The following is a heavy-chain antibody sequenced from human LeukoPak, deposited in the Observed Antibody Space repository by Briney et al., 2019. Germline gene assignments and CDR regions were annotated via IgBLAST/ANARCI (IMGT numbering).Heavy chain of an antibody. V-gene: IGHV4-38-2*01. CDR2: IYHSGST. CDR3: ATPYCSSTSCYDAFDI. CDR1: GYSISSGYY. Sequence: SETPSLTCAVSGYSISSGYYWGWIRQPPGKGLEWIGSIYHSGSTYYNPSLKSRVTISVDTSKNQFSLKLSSVTAADTAVYYCATPYCSSTSCYDAFDIWGQGTMVTVSS. J-gene: IGHJ3*02. D-gene: IGHD2-2*01.